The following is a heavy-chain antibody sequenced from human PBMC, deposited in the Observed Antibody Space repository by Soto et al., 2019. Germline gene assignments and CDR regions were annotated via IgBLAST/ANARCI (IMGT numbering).Heavy chain of an antibody. CDR1: GFTFSSYA. Sequence: GGSLRLSCAASGFTFSSYAMSWVRQAPGKGLEWVSAISGSGGSTYYADSVKGRFTISRDNSKNTLYLQMNSLRAEDTAVYYCAKDGVLFSQWFGELNHWGQGTLVTVSS. CDR2: ISGSGGST. D-gene: IGHD3-10*01. V-gene: IGHV3-23*01. CDR3: AKDGVLFSQWFGELNH. J-gene: IGHJ5*02.